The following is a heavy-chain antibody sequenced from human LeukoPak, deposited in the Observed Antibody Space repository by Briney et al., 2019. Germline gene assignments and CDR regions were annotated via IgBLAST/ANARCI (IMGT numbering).Heavy chain of an antibody. V-gene: IGHV4-59*01. CDR2: IYYSGST. D-gene: IGHD6-19*01. J-gene: IGHJ3*02. CDR3: ARTDNYQWPYAFDI. CDR1: VGSISSYY. Sequence: SETLSLTCTVSVGSISSYYWSWIRQPPGKGLEWIGYIYYSGSTNYNPSLKSRVTISVDTSKNQFSLKLSSVTAADTAVYYCARTDNYQWPYAFDIWGQGTMVTVSS.